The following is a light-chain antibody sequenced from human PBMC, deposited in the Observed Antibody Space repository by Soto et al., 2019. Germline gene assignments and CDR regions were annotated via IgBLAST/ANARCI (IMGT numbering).Light chain of an antibody. CDR3: QSYDSSLSGSV. J-gene: IGLJ2*01. CDR1: SSNIGAYYD. Sequence: QSVLTQPPSVSGAPGQRVTISCTGSSSNIGAYYDVHWYQQLPGTAPKLLIYGNNNRPSGVPDRFSGSNSGTSASLAITGLQAEDEADYYCQSYDSSLSGSVFDGGTKLTVL. CDR2: GNN. V-gene: IGLV1-40*01.